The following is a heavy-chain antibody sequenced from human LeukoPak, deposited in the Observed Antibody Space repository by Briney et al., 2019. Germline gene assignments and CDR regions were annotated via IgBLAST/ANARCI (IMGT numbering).Heavy chain of an antibody. CDR1: GFKFSDYY. CDR3: AREKYYGTTGHDS. CDR2: ISSSGSAK. D-gene: IGHD1-1*01. J-gene: IGHJ5*02. V-gene: IGHV3-11*04. Sequence: GGSLRLSCAASGFKFSDYYMSWIRQAPGKGLECVSFISSSGSAKYYADSVKGRFSISRDNAKNSLYLQMNSLRADDTGVYYCAREKYYGTTGHDSWGQGTLDTVSS.